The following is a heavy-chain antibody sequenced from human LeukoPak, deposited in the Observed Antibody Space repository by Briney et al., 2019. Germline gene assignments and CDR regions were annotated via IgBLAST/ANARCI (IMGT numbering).Heavy chain of an antibody. CDR1: GGSITSSSYY. Sequence: PSETLSLTCTVSGGSITSSSYYWRWIRQPPGKGVEWIGSFSYSGTAYFNPSLESRVTMTVDTSNSQVSLKVSSVTAADTGVYYCARPSSGYCYDYMDVWGKGTLVTVSS. J-gene: IGHJ6*03. V-gene: IGHV4-39*01. CDR3: ARPSSGYCYDYMDV. CDR2: FSYSGTA. D-gene: IGHD3-22*01.